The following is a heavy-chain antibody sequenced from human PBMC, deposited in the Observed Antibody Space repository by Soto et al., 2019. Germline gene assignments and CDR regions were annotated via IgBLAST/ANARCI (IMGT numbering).Heavy chain of an antibody. J-gene: IGHJ6*02. Sequence: EVQLVESGGGLIQPGGSLRLSCAASGFTVSNNYMTWVRQAPGKGLEWVAEIYSGGSTYYADSVKGRFTISREKSKNTMYLKIDGLRADYTAGDYWARGYYDSCCCWSGWDVWGQGTTVIVSS. CDR3: ARGYYDSCCCWSGWDV. V-gene: IGHV3-53*01. CDR2: IYSGGST. D-gene: IGHD3-22*01. CDR1: GFTVSNNY.